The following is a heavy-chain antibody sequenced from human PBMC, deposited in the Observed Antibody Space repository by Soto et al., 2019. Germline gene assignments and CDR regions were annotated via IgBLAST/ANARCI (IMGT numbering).Heavy chain of an antibody. CDR2: IYYSGST. CDR1: AASISSSSYS. D-gene: IGHD3-22*01. CDR3: ARRLYYDSSGFEGGGMDV. V-gene: IGHV4-39*01. J-gene: IGHJ6*02. Sequence: TLSRTCTISAASISSSSYSCGWCYQPPGKRLDWIGSIYYSGSTYYNPSLKSRVTISVDTSKNQSSLKLSSVTAADTAVYYCARRLYYDSSGFEGGGMDVWGQGT.